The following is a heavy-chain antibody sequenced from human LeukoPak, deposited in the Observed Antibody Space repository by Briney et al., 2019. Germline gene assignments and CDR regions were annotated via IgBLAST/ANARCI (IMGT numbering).Heavy chain of an antibody. V-gene: IGHV3-30*18. Sequence: GGSLRLSCAASGFTFSSYGMHWVRQAPGKGLEWVAVISYDGSNKYYADSAKGRFTISRDNSKNTLYLQMNSLRAEDTAVYYCAKDRDYGDYYGMDVWGQGTTVTVSS. CDR1: GFTFSSYG. J-gene: IGHJ6*02. CDR3: AKDRDYGDYYGMDV. CDR2: ISYDGSNK. D-gene: IGHD4-17*01.